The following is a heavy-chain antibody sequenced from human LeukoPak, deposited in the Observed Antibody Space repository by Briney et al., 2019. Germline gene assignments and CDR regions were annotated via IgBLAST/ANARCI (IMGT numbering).Heavy chain of an antibody. Sequence: SETLSLTCTVSGGSISSYYWSWIRQPPGKGLEWIGYIYYSGSTNYNPSLKSRVTISVDTSKNQFSLKLSSVTAADTAVYYCARGDYDILTGPRYYFGMDVWGQGTTVTVSS. CDR2: IYYSGST. J-gene: IGHJ6*02. D-gene: IGHD3-9*01. V-gene: IGHV4-59*08. CDR3: ARGDYDILTGPRYYFGMDV. CDR1: GGSISSYY.